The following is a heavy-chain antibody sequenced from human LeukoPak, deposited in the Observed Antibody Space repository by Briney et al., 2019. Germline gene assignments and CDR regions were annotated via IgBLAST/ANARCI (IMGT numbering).Heavy chain of an antibody. CDR2: INSDGSST. CDR1: GFTFSSYW. D-gene: IGHD6-13*01. CDR3: ARDPIAAAGIDY. V-gene: IGHV3-74*01. Sequence: GGSLRLSCAASGFTFSSYWMHWVRQAPGKGPVWVSRINSDGSSTSYADSVKGRFTISRDNAKNTLYLQMNSLRAEDTAVYYCARDPIAAAGIDYWGQGILVTVSS. J-gene: IGHJ4*02.